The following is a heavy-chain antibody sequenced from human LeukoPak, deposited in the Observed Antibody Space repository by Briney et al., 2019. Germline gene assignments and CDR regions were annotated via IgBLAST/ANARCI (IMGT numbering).Heavy chain of an antibody. V-gene: IGHV3-23*01. CDR1: GFSFSSYA. CDR3: AKDQDGYGAFDI. D-gene: IGHD5-24*01. Sequence: GGSLRLSCAASGFSFSSYAMSWVRQAPGKGLEWVSAISGSGGSTYYADSVKGRFTISRDNSKNTLYLQMNSLRAEDTAVYYCAKDQDGYGAFDIWGQGTMVTVSS. J-gene: IGHJ3*02. CDR2: ISGSGGST.